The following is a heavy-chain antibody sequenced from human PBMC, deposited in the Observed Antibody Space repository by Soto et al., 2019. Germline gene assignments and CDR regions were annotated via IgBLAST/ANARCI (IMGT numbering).Heavy chain of an antibody. D-gene: IGHD3-10*01. Sequence: PSETLSLTCAVYGGSFSGYYWSWIRQPPGKGLEWIGEINHSGSTNYNPSLKSRVTISVDTSKNQFSLKLSSVTAADTAVYYCAREWFGDVYGMDVWGQGTTVTVSS. CDR3: AREWFGDVYGMDV. CDR1: GGSFSGYY. J-gene: IGHJ6*02. CDR2: INHSGST. V-gene: IGHV4-34*01.